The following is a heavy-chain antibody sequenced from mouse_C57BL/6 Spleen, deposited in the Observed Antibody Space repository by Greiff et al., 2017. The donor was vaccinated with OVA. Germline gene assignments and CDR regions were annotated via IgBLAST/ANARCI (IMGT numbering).Heavy chain of an antibody. Sequence: EVKLMESGAELVKPGASVKLSCTASGFNIKDYYMHWVKQRTEQGLEWIGRIDPEDGETKYAPKFQGKATITADTSSNTAYLQLSSLTSEDTAVYYCASPYGSRDYFDYWGQGTTLTVSS. J-gene: IGHJ2*01. CDR3: ASPYGSRDYFDY. D-gene: IGHD1-1*01. CDR2: IDPEDGET. V-gene: IGHV14-2*01. CDR1: GFNIKDYY.